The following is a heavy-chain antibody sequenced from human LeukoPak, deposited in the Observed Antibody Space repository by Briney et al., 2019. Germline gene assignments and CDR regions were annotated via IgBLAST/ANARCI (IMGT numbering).Heavy chain of an antibody. J-gene: IGHJ4*02. Sequence: GGSLRLSCAASGFTFNSYAMIWVRQAPGKGLEWVSYISSSGSTIYYADSVKGRFTISRDNAKNSLYLQMNSLRAEDTAVYYCASFYGDYLDWGQGTLVTVSS. D-gene: IGHD4-17*01. CDR3: ASFYGDYLD. CDR2: ISSSGSTI. CDR1: GFTFNSYA. V-gene: IGHV3-48*03.